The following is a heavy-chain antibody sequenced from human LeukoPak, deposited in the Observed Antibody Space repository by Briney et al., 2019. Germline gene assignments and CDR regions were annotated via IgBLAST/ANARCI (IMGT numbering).Heavy chain of an antibody. CDR1: GGTFHSYI. CDR3: ARDQRPSCLGGICYSGDY. D-gene: IGHD2-15*01. J-gene: IGHJ4*02. Sequence: SVKVSCKASGGTFHSYIVTWVRQAPGQGLEWMGGIVPIIGTANYAQKFQGRVTITVDDSTSTAYMELRSLRSEDTAIYYCARDQRPSCLGGICYSGDYWGQGTLVTVTS. CDR2: IVPIIGTA. V-gene: IGHV1-69*13.